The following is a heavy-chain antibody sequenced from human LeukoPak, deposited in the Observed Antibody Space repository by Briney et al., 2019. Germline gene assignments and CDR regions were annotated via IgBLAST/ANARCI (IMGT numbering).Heavy chain of an antibody. D-gene: IGHD2-2*01. V-gene: IGHV1-8*01. CDR3: ATAQYQLLYHYYYMDV. CDR1: GYTFTSYD. J-gene: IGHJ6*03. Sequence: ASVKVSCKASGYTFTSYDINWVRQATGQGLEWMGWMNPNSGNTGYAQKFQGRVTMTEDTSTDTAYMELSSLRSEDTTVYYCATAQYQLLYHYYYMDVWGKGTTVTVSS. CDR2: MNPNSGNT.